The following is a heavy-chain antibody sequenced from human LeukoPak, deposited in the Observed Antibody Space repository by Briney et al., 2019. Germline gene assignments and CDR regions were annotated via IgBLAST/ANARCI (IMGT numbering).Heavy chain of an antibody. CDR2: IYSGGNT. CDR3: ARLVTGTTVINSGWFDP. Sequence: GGSLRLSCAASGLTVSSNYMTWVRQAPGKGLEWASVIYSGGNTYYADSVKGRFSISRDNSKNTVYLQMNSLRVKDTAVYYCARLVTGTTVINSGWFDPWGQGTLVTVSS. V-gene: IGHV3-66*04. CDR1: GLTVSSNY. D-gene: IGHD4-23*01. J-gene: IGHJ5*02.